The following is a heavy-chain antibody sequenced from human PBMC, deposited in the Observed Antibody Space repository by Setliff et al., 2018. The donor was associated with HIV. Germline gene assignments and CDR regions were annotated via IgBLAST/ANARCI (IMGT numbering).Heavy chain of an antibody. J-gene: IGHJ2*01. CDR1: GYTFTNYI. CDR2: INTNAGNP. Sequence: WASVKVSCKASGYTFTNYIMNWVRQAPGQGLEWMGWINTNAGNPTYAQGFTGRFVFSLDTSVSTAYLQISSLKAEDTAVYYCARVGCSSTTCPWAWYFDLWGRGTLVTVS. V-gene: IGHV7-4-1*02. D-gene: IGHD2-2*01. CDR3: ARVGCSSTTCPWAWYFDL.